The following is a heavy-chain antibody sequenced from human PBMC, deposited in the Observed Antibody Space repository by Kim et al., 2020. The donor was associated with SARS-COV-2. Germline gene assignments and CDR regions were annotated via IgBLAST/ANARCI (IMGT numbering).Heavy chain of an antibody. CDR3: ARVHRFITMVRGVEYGMDV. V-gene: IGHV4-4*02. CDR1: GGSISSSNW. D-gene: IGHD3-10*01. J-gene: IGHJ6*02. CDR2: IYHSGST. Sequence: SETLSLTCAVSGGSISSSNWWSWVRQPPGKGLEWIGEIYHSGSTNYNPSLKSRVTISVDKSKNQFSLKLSSVTAADTAVYYCARVHRFITMVRGVEYGMDVWGQGTTVTVSS.